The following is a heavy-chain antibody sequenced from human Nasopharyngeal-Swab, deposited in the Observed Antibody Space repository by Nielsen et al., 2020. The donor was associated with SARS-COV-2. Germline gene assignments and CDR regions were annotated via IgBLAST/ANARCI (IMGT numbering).Heavy chain of an antibody. CDR2: ISSSSSYI. V-gene: IGHV3-21*01. D-gene: IGHD3-3*01. CDR3: ARDRSPLGDFWSGYYPADYYYYMDV. CDR1: GFTFSSYS. Sequence: GESLKISCAASGFTFSSYSMNWVRQAPGKGLEWVSSISSSSSYIYYADSVKGRFTISRDNSKNTLYLQMNSLRAEDTAVYYCARDRSPLGDFWSGYYPADYYYYMDVWGKGTTVTVSS. J-gene: IGHJ6*03.